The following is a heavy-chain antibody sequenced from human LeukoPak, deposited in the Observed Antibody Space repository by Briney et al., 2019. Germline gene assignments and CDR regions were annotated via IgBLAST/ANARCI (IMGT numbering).Heavy chain of an antibody. D-gene: IGHD3-10*01. CDR2: IDYSGAT. V-gene: IGHV4-59*01. Sequence: KPSETLSLTCTVSGGSISTYYWSWIRQPPGKGLEWIGYIDYSGATNYNPSLKSRVTMSVDTSKHQFSLKLSSVTAADTAVYYCAREGSYCFEYWGQGTLVTVSS. CDR3: AREGSYCFEY. J-gene: IGHJ4*02. CDR1: GGSISTYY.